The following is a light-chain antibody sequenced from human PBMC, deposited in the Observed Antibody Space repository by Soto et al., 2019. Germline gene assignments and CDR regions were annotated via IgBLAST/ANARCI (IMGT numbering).Light chain of an antibody. J-gene: IGLJ1*01. Sequence: QSVLTQPASVSGSPGQSITISCTGTSXTVGSYKLVSWYQQHPGKAPKLRSFEGNKRPSGGSNRFSGSKSGNTASPTTSGLKVGDEADYYCCSSGGSPTYVFGTGTKVTVL. V-gene: IGLV2-23*01. CDR1: SXTVGSYKL. CDR2: EGN. CDR3: CSSGGSPTYV.